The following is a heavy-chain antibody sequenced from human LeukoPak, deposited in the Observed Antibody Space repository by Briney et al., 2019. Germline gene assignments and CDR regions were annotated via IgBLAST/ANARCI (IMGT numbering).Heavy chain of an antibody. J-gene: IGHJ3*02. CDR3: TRGGTYGFDI. CDR1: GFTLSSDG. V-gene: IGHV3-30*03. CDR2: ISYDGSSK. Sequence: GGSLRLSCAASGFTLSSDGMHWVRQAPGKGLEWVAFISYDGSSKYYADSVKGRFTISRDNSKNTLYLQMNSLRIEDTAVYYCTRGGTYGFDIWGQGTMVTVSS. D-gene: IGHD1-1*01.